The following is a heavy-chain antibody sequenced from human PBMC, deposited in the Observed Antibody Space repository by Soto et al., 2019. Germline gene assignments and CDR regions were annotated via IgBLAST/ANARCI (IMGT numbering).Heavy chain of an antibody. V-gene: IGHV1-69*13. CDR2: IIPIFGTA. CDR1: GCTFSSYA. D-gene: IGHD2-15*01. J-gene: IGHJ6*02. CDR3: ARDCSGGSCREYYYYGMDV. Sequence: ASVKVSCKASGCTFSSYAISWVRQAPGQGLEWMGGIIPIFGTANYAQKFQGRVTITADESTSTAYMELSSLRSEDTAVYYCARDCSGGSCREYYYYGMDVWGQVTTVTVSS.